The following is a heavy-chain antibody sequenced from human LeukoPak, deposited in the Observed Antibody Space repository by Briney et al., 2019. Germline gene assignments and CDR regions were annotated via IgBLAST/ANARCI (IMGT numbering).Heavy chain of an antibody. CDR2: IRYDGSNK. V-gene: IGHV3-30*02. CDR1: GFTFSSYG. CDR3: AKELIAAAGTAYSDDY. D-gene: IGHD6-13*01. Sequence: GGSLRLSCAASGFTFSSYGMHWVRQAPGKGLEWVTFIRYDGSNKYYADSVKGRFTISRDNSKNTLYLQMNSLRAEDTAVYYCAKELIAAAGTAYSDDYWGQGTLVTVSS. J-gene: IGHJ4*02.